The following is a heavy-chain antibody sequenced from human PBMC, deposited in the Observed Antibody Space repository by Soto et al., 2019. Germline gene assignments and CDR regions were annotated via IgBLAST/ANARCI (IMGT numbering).Heavy chain of an antibody. Sequence: QVQLLESGGGVVQPGRSLRLSCAASGFTFRTYGMHWVRQAPGKGLERVAVISDDGSNKYNIAPMEGRFTISRDNSKNTLNLQMNSLRPDVTAVYYCAKGTGYTSGTNDAFDIWGQGTMVTVSS. CDR1: GFTFRTYG. CDR2: ISDDGSNK. CDR3: AKGTGYTSGTNDAFDI. V-gene: IGHV3-30*18. J-gene: IGHJ3*02. D-gene: IGHD5-18*01.